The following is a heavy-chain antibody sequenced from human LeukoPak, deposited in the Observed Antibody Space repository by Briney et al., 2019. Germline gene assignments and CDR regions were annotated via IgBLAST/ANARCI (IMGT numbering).Heavy chain of an antibody. J-gene: IGHJ4*02. CDR2: ISSSGSYK. CDR1: GGSISSYY. Sequence: PSETLSLTCTVSGGSISSYYWSWIRQPPGKGLEWVSSISSSGSYKYYADSLKGRSTISRDNADNSVFLQLNSLTVEDTAVYYCARGMIRGALWCVDFWGLGSLVTVSS. D-gene: IGHD4/OR15-4a*01. CDR3: ARGMIRGALWCVDF. V-gene: IGHV3-21*01.